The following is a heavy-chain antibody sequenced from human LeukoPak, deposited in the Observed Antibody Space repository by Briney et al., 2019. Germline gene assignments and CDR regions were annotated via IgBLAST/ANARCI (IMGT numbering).Heavy chain of an antibody. Sequence: GSLRLFWEASGGTLSRYVLSWVRPAPGKGPEWVSGISGSGGGTYYADSVKGRFAISRDNSKNTLYLQMNSLRAEDTAVYYCVQEGPRGLAFDIWGQGTKVTVSS. CDR2: ISGSGGGT. CDR1: GGTLSRYV. CDR3: VQEGPRGLAFDI. J-gene: IGHJ3*02. V-gene: IGHV3-23*01.